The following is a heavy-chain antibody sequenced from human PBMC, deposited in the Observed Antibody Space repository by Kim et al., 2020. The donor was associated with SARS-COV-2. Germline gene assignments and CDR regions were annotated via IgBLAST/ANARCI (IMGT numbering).Heavy chain of an antibody. CDR2: IYYSGST. D-gene: IGHD6-19*01. CDR3: ARDGGQWQLGNGFDY. Sequence: SETLSLTCTVSGGSISSSSYYWGWIRQPPGKGLEWIGSIYYSGSTYYNPSLKSRVTISVDTSKNQFSLKLSSVTAADTAVYYCARDGGQWQLGNGFDYWG. J-gene: IGHJ4*01. CDR1: GGSISSSSYY. V-gene: IGHV4-39*02.